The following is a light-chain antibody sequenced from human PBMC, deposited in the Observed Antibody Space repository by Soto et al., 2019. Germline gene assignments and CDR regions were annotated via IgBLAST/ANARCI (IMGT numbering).Light chain of an antibody. V-gene: IGKV1-9*01. CDR1: QTINNY. CDR2: PAS. CDR3: QQLRASPHT. Sequence: DIQLAQSPPFLSASVGDRVTVTCRASQTINNYLAWFRKKEGKAPEFLIYPASTLQGGVPSRFSAHGFGINFTLTISSLQPEDFATYYYQQLRASPHTIGQGTQLDIK. J-gene: IGKJ2*01.